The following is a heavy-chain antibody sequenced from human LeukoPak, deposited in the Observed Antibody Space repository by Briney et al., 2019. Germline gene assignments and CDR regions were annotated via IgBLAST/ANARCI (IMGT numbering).Heavy chain of an antibody. CDR1: GVSISSYY. Sequence: SETLSLTCTVSGVSISSYYWSWIRQPAGKGLEWIGRIYTSGSANYNPSLKSRVTMSVDTSKNQFSLKLSSVTAADTAVYYCARHYYVSSGYPELVFDPWGQGTLVTVSS. CDR3: ARHYYVSSGYPELVFDP. J-gene: IGHJ5*02. V-gene: IGHV4-4*07. D-gene: IGHD3-22*01. CDR2: IYTSGSA.